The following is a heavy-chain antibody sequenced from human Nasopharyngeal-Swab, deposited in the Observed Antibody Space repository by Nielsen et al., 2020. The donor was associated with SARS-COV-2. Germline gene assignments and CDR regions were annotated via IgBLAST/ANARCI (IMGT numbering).Heavy chain of an antibody. CDR1: GFTFSTYW. V-gene: IGHV3-53*01. J-gene: IGHJ4*02. Sequence: GGSLRLSCAASGFTFSTYWMNWVRQAPGKGLEWVTILSSIGNTFYIESVKGRFTISGDNLQNTVHLQMNSLRAEDTAVYYCARGQGDYWGQGTLVTVSS. CDR2: LSSIGNT. CDR3: ARGQGDY.